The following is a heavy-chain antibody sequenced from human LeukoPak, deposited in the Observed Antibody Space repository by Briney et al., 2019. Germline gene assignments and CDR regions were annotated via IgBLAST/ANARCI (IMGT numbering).Heavy chain of an antibody. D-gene: IGHD3-22*01. V-gene: IGHV3-30*04. CDR3: ARDLAIVVVITSSFDY. J-gene: IGHJ4*02. CDR2: ITYDGSNK. CDR1: GFTFSSYA. Sequence: GGSLRLSCAASGFTFSSYAMHWVRQAPGKGLEWVAVITYDGSNKYYADSVKGRFTISRDNSKNTLYLQMNSLRAEDTAVYYCARDLAIVVVITSSFDYWGQGTLVTVSS.